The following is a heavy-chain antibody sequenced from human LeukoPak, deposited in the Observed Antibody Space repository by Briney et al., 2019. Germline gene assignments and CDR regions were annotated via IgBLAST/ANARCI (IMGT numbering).Heavy chain of an antibody. CDR2: INQGAREK. CDR1: GFMFSGYW. V-gene: IGHV3-7*01. Sequence: PGGSLRLPCVASGFMFSGYWMSWVRQTPGKGLEWVANINQGAREKYYVDSVKGRFTISRDNAKNSLYLQMNSLRAEDTAVYYCARHCSSTNCRAYWGQGTLVTVSS. J-gene: IGHJ4*02. CDR3: ARHCSSTNCRAY. D-gene: IGHD2-2*01.